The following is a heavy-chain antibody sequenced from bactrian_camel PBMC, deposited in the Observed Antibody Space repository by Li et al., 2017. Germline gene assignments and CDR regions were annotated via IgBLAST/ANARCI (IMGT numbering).Heavy chain of an antibody. D-gene: IGHD2*01. CDR1: GYTPYC. J-gene: IGHJ7*01. CDR2: INSYGST. Sequence: HVQLVESGGGSVQAGGSLRLACLVSGYTPYCVGWLRQVAGKEREWVASINSYGSTSYADSVKGRFTISRDNAKNTLYLQLNSLKTEDTAIYYCARDTMWSTYGMDYWGKGTQVTVS. V-gene: IGHV3S53*01.